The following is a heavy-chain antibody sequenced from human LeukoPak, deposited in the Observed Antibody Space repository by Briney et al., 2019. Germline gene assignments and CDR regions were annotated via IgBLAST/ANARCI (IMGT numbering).Heavy chain of an antibody. J-gene: IGHJ4*02. CDR3: LRGYNYGGVDY. CDR2: IKQDGSEK. CDR1: GFTFSNFW. D-gene: IGHD5-24*01. V-gene: IGHV3-7*01. Sequence: PGGSLRLSCAAAGFTFSNFWMSWVRQAPGKGLEWVANIKQDGSEKYYADSVKGRFTISRGNAKNSLYLQMNSLRAEDTAVYYCLRGYNYGGVDYWGQGTLVTVSS.